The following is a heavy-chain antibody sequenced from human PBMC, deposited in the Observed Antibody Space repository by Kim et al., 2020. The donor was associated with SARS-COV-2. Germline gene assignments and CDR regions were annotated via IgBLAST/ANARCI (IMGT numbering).Heavy chain of an antibody. J-gene: IGHJ6*03. D-gene: IGHD1-26*01. CDR2: INPNSGGT. CDR3: ARGGEWELLVYYYYYMDV. Sequence: ASVKVSCKASGYTFTGYYMHWVRQAPGQGLEWMGRINPNSGGTNYAQKFQGRVTMTRDTSISTAYMELSRLRSDDTAVYYCARGGEWELLVYYYYYMDVWGKGATVTVSS. CDR1: GYTFTGYY. V-gene: IGHV1-2*06.